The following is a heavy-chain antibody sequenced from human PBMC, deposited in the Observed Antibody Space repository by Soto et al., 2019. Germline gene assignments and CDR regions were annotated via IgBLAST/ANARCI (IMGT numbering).Heavy chain of an antibody. CDR1: GYTFTDYD. Sequence: QGQLVQSGAEVKKPGASVKVSCKASGYTFTDYDIIWVRQAPGQGLEWRGWISVDNGNTKYVESLQGRVTMTIDTASSTAYLEVRSLRSDDTAVYYCARTSVSNYNWFDPWGQGTLVAVSS. CDR2: ISVDNGNT. V-gene: IGHV1-18*01. J-gene: IGHJ5*02. CDR3: ARTSVSNYNWFDP. D-gene: IGHD4-4*01.